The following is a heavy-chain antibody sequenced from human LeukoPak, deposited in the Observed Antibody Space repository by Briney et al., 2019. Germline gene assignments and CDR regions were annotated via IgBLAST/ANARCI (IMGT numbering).Heavy chain of an antibody. D-gene: IGHD2-2*01. CDR2: TYYRSKWYN. J-gene: IGHJ3*02. Sequence: QTLSLTCAISGDSVSSNSAAWNWIRQSPSRGLEWLGRTYYRSKWYNDYAVSVKSRITINPDTSKNQFSLQLNSVTPEDTAVYYCARVWARTRIGHDAFDIWGQGTMVTVSS. CDR1: GDSVSSNSAA. CDR3: ARVWARTRIGHDAFDI. V-gene: IGHV6-1*01.